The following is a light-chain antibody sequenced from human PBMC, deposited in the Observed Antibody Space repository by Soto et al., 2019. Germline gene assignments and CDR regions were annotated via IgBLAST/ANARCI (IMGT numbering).Light chain of an antibody. CDR1: SSDVGGYNY. Sequence: SVLAQPPSASGSPGQSVTIPRTGTSSDVGGYNYVSWYQQHPGKAPKLMIYEVIKRPSGVPDRFSGSKSGNTASLTVSGLQAEDEADYYCSSYAGSNSYVFGTGTKVTVL. CDR2: EVI. CDR3: SSYAGSNSYV. J-gene: IGLJ1*01. V-gene: IGLV2-8*01.